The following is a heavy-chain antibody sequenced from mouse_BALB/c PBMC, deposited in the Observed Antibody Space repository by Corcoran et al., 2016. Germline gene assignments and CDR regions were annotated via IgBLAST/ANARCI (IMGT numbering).Heavy chain of an antibody. J-gene: IGHJ2*01. V-gene: IGHV3-6*02. CDR3: ATLLRPFDY. CDR1: GYFITSGYY. CDR2: ISYDGSN. Sequence: DVQLQESGPGLVKPSQSLSLTCSVTGYFITSGYYWNWIRQFPGNKLEWMGYISYDGSNNYNPSLRNRISITRDTSKNQFFLKLNSVTTEDTATYYGATLLRPFDYWGQGTTLTVSS. D-gene: IGHD1-2*01.